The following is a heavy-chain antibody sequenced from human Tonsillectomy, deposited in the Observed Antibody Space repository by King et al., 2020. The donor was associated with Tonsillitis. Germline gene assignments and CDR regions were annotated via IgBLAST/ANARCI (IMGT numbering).Heavy chain of an antibody. V-gene: IGHV3-21*01. D-gene: IGHD3-22*01. Sequence: VQLVESGGGLVKPGGSLRLSCAASGFTFSSYSMNWVRQAPGKGLEWVSSISSSSSYIYYADSVKGRFTISRDNAKNSLYLQMNSLRAEDTAVYYCARVSVVDNPADAFDIWGQGTMVTVSS. CDR3: ARVSVVDNPADAFDI. CDR2: ISSSSSYI. CDR1: GFTFSSYS. J-gene: IGHJ3*02.